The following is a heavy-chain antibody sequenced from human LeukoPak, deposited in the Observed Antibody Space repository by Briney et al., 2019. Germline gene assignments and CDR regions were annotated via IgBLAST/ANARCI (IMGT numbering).Heavy chain of an antibody. CDR1: GFTFSSYW. CDR2: IKQDGTEK. D-gene: IGHD3-22*01. Sequence: GGSLRLSCAASGFTFSSYWMNWVRQAPGKGLEWVAKIKQDGTEKYYVDSLKGRFTISRDNAKNSLYLQMNSLRAEDTAVYYCAREEDYYDSSGYYPQPGYWGQGTLVTVSS. CDR3: AREEDYYDSSGYYPQPGY. J-gene: IGHJ4*02. V-gene: IGHV3-7*01.